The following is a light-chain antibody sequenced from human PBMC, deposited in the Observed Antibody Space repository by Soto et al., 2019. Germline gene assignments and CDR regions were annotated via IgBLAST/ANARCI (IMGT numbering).Light chain of an antibody. CDR1: RSLIYTDGNTY. V-gene: IGKV2-30*01. Sequence: DVVMTQSPLSLPVTLGQPASISCRASRSLIYTDGNTYLNWFHERPGQSPRRLFATVSNRDSGVPDRFSGSGSGTDFTLKISRVEAEDVGLYYCMQGTHWPYTFGQGTKLEIK. CDR2: TVS. J-gene: IGKJ2*01. CDR3: MQGTHWPYT.